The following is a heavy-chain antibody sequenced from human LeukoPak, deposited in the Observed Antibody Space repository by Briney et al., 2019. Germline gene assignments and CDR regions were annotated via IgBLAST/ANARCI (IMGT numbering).Heavy chain of an antibody. J-gene: IGHJ4*02. D-gene: IGHD3-9*01. CDR1: GYTLTELS. Sequence: ASVKVSCKVSGYTLTELSMHWVRQAPGKGLEWMGGFDPEDGETIYAQKFQGRVTMTEDTSTDTAYMELSSLRSEDTAVYYCATYDILTGYYRSWGQGTLVTVSS. CDR3: ATYDILTGYYRS. CDR2: FDPEDGET. V-gene: IGHV1-24*01.